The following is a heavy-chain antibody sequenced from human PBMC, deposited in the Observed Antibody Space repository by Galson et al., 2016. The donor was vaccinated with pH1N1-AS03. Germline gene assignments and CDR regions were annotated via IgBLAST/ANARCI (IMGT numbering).Heavy chain of an antibody. D-gene: IGHD3-22*01. CDR3: ARTNYYHSSGDY. V-gene: IGHV1-3*01. Sequence: SVKVPCKASGYTFTNYAVHWVRQAPGQRLEWMGWINADNTDTKYSQKFQDRVTITRDTFATTAYMELSSLRSEDTAVYYCARTNYYHSSGDYWGQGTLVTVSS. CDR1: GYTFTNYA. J-gene: IGHJ4*02. CDR2: INADNTDT.